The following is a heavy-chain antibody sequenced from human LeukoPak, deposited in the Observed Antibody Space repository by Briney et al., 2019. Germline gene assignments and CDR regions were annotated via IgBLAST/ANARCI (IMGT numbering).Heavy chain of an antibody. CDR2: ISYDGSNK. V-gene: IGHV3-30-3*01. J-gene: IGHJ4*02. Sequence: GRSLRLSCAASGFTFSSYAMHWVRQAPGKGLEWVAVISYDGSNKYYADSVKGRFTISRDNSKNTLYLQMKSLRAEDTAVYYCARVVVMTHYFDYWGQGTLVTVSS. CDR1: GFTFSSYA. CDR3: ARVVVMTHYFDY. D-gene: IGHD3-22*01.